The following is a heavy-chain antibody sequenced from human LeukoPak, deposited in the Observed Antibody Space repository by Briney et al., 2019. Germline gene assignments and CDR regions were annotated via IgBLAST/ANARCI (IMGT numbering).Heavy chain of an antibody. Sequence: ASVKVSCKASGYTLTDYYMHWVRQAPGQGLEWMGRINPNSGGTNYAQKFQGRVTMTRDTSISTVYMELRSLRSDDTAVYYCARYNWNTLFDYWGQGTLVTVSS. D-gene: IGHD1/OR15-1a*01. J-gene: IGHJ4*02. CDR1: GYTLTDYY. V-gene: IGHV1-2*06. CDR3: ARYNWNTLFDY. CDR2: INPNSGGT.